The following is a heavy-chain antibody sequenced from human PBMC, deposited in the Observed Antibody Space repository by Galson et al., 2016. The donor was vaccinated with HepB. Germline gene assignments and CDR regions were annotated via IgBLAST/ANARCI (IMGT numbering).Heavy chain of an antibody. CDR3: ARDRGYRALDL. D-gene: IGHD3-10*01. V-gene: IGHV3-23*01. CDR2: IDDSGDHI. Sequence: SLRLSCAVSGLMYTHYAMNWVRQAPGKGLEWVTIIDDSGDHIYYAESVKGRFTISRDKATNTLYLQMNSLRAEDTALYYCARDRGYRALDLWGQGTTVTVSS. CDR1: GLMYTHYA. J-gene: IGHJ3*01.